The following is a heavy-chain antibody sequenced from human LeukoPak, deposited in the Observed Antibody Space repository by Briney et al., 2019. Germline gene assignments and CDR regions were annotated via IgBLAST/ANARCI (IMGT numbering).Heavy chain of an antibody. CDR1: GGTLSSYT. V-gene: IGHV1-69*13. Sequence: SVKVSCKASGGTLSSYTISWVRQAPGQGLEWMGGIIPMFGTAHYAQKLQGRATVTADESTRTAHLELSGLRSDDAAVYYCARGYPSMYYYGSGIDYWGQGTLVTVSS. CDR3: ARGYPSMYYYGSGIDY. J-gene: IGHJ4*02. D-gene: IGHD3-10*01. CDR2: IIPMFGTA.